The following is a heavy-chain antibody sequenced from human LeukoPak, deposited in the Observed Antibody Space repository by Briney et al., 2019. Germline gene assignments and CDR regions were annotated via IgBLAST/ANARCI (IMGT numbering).Heavy chain of an antibody. CDR1: GGTFSSYA. CDR3: AREKSVVVVAATRRETGIFDY. J-gene: IGHJ4*02. CDR2: IIPIFGTA. D-gene: IGHD2-15*01. Sequence: SLKVSCKASGGTFSSYAISWVRQAPGQGLEWMGRIIPIFGTANYAQKFQGRVTITADESTSTAYMELSSLRSEDTAVYYCAREKSVVVVAATRRETGIFDYWGQGTLVTVSS. V-gene: IGHV1-69*13.